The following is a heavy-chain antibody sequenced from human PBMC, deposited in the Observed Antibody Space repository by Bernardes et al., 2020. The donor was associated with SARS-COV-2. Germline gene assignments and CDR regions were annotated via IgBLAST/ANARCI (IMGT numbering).Heavy chain of an antibody. J-gene: IGHJ6*02. Sequence: ASVKVSCKASGYTFTGYYMHWVRQAPGQGLEWMGWINPNSGGTNYAQKFQGRVTMTRDTSISTAYMELSRLRSDDTAVYYCARVGYCSSTSCPRVYYYYGMDVWGQGTTVTVSS. CDR3: ARVGYCSSTSCPRVYYYYGMDV. CDR1: GYTFTGYY. V-gene: IGHV1-2*02. D-gene: IGHD2-2*01. CDR2: INPNSGGT.